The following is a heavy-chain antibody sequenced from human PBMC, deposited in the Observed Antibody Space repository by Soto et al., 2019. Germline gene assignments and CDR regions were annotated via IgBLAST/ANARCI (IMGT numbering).Heavy chain of an antibody. Sequence: QVQLVESGGGVVQPGKSVRLSCAASGFRFGAYAMHWVRQAPGKGLEWVAVISEDGSRKYYRDSVKGRFTISRDNSKNTLFLQMDRLRLEDTAVYSCAKVREDLVLLVALDSWRQGTRVTVSS. J-gene: IGHJ4*02. D-gene: IGHD5-12*01. CDR2: ISEDGSRK. CDR3: AKVREDLVLLVALDS. V-gene: IGHV3-30*18. CDR1: GFRFGAYA.